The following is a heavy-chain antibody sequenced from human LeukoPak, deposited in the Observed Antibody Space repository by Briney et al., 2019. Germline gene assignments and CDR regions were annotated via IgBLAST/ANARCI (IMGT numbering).Heavy chain of an antibody. D-gene: IGHD2-21*02. CDR2: ISSSSSYI. CDR1: GFTFSSYS. J-gene: IGHJ6*02. CDR3: AGLAYCGGDCYYYYGMDV. Sequence: GGSLRLSCAASGFTFSSYSMNWVRQAPGKGLEWVSSISSSSSYIYYADSVKGRFTISRDNAKNSLYLQMNSLRAEDTAVYYCAGLAYCGGDCYYYYGMDVWGQGTTVTVSS. V-gene: IGHV3-21*01.